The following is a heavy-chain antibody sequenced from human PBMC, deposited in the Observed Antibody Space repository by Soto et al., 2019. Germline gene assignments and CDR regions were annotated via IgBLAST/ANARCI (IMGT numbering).Heavy chain of an antibody. CDR2: ISYDGSNK. CDR1: GFTFSSSG. J-gene: IGHJ4*02. Sequence: QVQLVESGGGVVQPGRSLRLSCAASGFTFSSSGMHWVRQAPGKGLEWVAVISYDGSNKFYADSVKGRFTISRDNFRNTLYLQMNSLRAEDTAVYYRAKEFHSWNYFDYWGQGTLVTVSS. CDR3: AKEFHSWNYFDY. D-gene: IGHD1-20*01. V-gene: IGHV3-30*18.